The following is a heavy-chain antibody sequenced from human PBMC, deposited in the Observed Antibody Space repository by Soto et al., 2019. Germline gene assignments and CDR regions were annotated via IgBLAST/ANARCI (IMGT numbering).Heavy chain of an antibody. CDR3: VRDRLKSMAGTTYYFDY. D-gene: IGHD1-7*01. V-gene: IGHV1-2*06. Sequence: QVQLVQSGAEVKKPGASVKVSCKASGYTFTDFYLYWVRQAPGHGLQYMGRINTNTGGASFARNFQGRVTLTRDTSISTTYMELSRLTSDDTAVYYCVRDRLKSMAGTTYYFDYWGQGTLVTVSS. CDR2: INTNTGGA. CDR1: GYTFTDFY. J-gene: IGHJ4*02.